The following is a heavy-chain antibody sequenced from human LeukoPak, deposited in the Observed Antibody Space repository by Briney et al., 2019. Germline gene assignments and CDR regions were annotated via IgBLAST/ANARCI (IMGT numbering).Heavy chain of an antibody. CDR3: LFGSGSYYTAFEY. D-gene: IGHD3-10*01. CDR1: GFTFSSYT. CDR2: ISSGSSTI. V-gene: IGHV3-48*01. J-gene: IGHJ4*02. Sequence: GGSLRLSCAASGFTFSSYTMNWVRQAPGKGLEWVSYISSGSSTIYYADSVKGRFTISRDNAKNSLYLQMNSLRAEDTAVYYCLFGSGSYYTAFEYWGQGALVTVSS.